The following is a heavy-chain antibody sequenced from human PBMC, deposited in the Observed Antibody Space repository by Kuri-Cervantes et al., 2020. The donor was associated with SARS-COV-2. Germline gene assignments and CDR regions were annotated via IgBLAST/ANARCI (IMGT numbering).Heavy chain of an antibody. D-gene: IGHD4/OR15-4a*01. J-gene: IGHJ3*02. CDR1: GDTSTHRF. CDR2: ITPFNGNT. Sequence: SVKVSCKASGDTSTHRFLHWVRQAPGQAPEWKGWITPFNGNTKYAQKFQDRVTITRDRSMNTAYMELSSLRSEDTAMYYCARSGPGAISREDGALDIWGQGTMVTVSS. V-gene: IGHV1-45*02. CDR3: ARSGPGAISREDGALDI.